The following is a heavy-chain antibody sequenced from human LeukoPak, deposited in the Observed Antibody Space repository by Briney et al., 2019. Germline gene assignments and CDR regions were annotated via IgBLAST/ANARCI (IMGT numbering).Heavy chain of an antibody. D-gene: IGHD3-10*01. CDR2: IYHSGST. J-gene: IGHJ6*02. CDR3: AGAAVTMVRGVPYYYYGMDV. V-gene: IGHV4-30-2*01. CDR1: GGSISSGGYS. Sequence: PSETLSLTCAVSGGSISSGGYSWSWIRQPPGKGLEWIGYIYHSGSTYYNPSLKSRVTISVDRSKNQFSLKLSSVTAADTAVYYCAGAAVTMVRGVPYYYYGMDVWGQGTTVTVSS.